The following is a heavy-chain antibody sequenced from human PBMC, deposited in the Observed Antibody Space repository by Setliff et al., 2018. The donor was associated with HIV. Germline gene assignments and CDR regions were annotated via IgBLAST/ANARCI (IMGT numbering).Heavy chain of an antibody. J-gene: IGHJ1*01. CDR3: ARDFYGTSGYPEGYFQH. CDR1: GYTFTSYY. V-gene: IGHV1-46*01. D-gene: IGHD3-22*01. Sequence: ASVKVSCKASGYTFTSYYIHWVRQAPGQGLEWMGIINPGGGSTTYAQKFQGRVTMTRDMSTSTVYMELSSLRSEDRAMYYCARDFYGTSGYPEGYFQHWGQGTLVTVSS. CDR2: INPGGGST.